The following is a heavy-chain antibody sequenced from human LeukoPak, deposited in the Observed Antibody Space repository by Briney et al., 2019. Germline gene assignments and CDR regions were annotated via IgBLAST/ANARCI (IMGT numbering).Heavy chain of an antibody. CDR3: AKPQVTANWYYFHY. CDR1: GFTLSTYG. D-gene: IGHD2-21*02. CDR2: ISSDGSNK. J-gene: IGHJ4*02. Sequence: PGGSLRLSCAASGFTLSTYGMHWVRQAPGKGLEGVAVISSDGSNKFYADSVKGRFTISRDGSKNTLYLQMNSLRPDDTAVYFCAKPQVTANWYYFHYWGQGTLVTVSS. V-gene: IGHV3-30*18.